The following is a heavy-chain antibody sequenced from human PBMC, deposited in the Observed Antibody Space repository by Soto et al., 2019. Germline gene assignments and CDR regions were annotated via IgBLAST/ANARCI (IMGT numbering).Heavy chain of an antibody. CDR1: GASISSTHY. Sequence: SETLSLTCTIPGASISSTHYWTWVRQTPGKGLEWIGEIYHTGNTNYNPSLQSRVTLSLDKSKNQFSLRLESVTAADTAVYFCARYPMDDYFRGMDVWGQGTTVTVSS. J-gene: IGHJ6*02. CDR3: ARYPMDDYFRGMDV. V-gene: IGHV4-4*02. CDR2: IYHTGNT.